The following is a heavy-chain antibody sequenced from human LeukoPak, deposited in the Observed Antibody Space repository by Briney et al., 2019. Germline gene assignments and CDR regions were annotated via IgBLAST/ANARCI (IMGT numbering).Heavy chain of an antibody. CDR3: AEGLAVAGGEY. CDR1: GFTFSSYA. CDR2: ISGSGGST. Sequence: GGSLRLSCAASGFTFSSYAMSWVRQAPGKGLEWVSAISGSGGSTYYADSVKGRFTISRDNSKNTLYLQMNSLRAEDTAVYYCAEGLAVAGGEYWGQGTLVTVSS. V-gene: IGHV3-23*01. J-gene: IGHJ4*02. D-gene: IGHD6-19*01.